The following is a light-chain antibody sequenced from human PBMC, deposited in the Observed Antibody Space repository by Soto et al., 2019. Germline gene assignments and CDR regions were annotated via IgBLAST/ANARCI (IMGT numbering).Light chain of an antibody. CDR2: GAS. J-gene: IGKJ1*01. V-gene: IGKV1-5*01. CDR3: QHHNSYSQT. Sequence: EIQMTQSPPTLSASVGDRVTITYRASQSIRHYLAWYQQMPGKAPKLLIYGASTLQSGVPSRFSGSGSGTKFTLTISSLQPDDFGTYFCQHHNSYSQTFGQGTKVDIK. CDR1: QSIRHY.